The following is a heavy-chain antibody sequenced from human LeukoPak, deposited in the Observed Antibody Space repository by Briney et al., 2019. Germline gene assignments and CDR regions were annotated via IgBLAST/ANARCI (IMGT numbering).Heavy chain of an antibody. CDR2: INRDGSRT. J-gene: IGHJ4*02. V-gene: IGHV3-74*01. CDR1: GSTFSNHW. Sequence: PGGSPRLSCAASGSTFSNHWMHWVRQAPGKGLMWVSRINRDGSRTDYADSVKGRFTISRDDAKNTLYLQVNSLRAEDTAVYFCARGGSDTAMAHDYWGQGTLVTVSS. CDR3: ARGGSDTAMAHDY. D-gene: IGHD5-18*01.